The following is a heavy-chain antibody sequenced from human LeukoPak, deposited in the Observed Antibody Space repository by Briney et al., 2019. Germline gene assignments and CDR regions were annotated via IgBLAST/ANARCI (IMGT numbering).Heavy chain of an antibody. CDR1: GGSISSYY. V-gene: IGHV4-59*01. Sequence: SETLSLTCTVSGGSISSYYWTWIRQPPGKGLEWIGYIYHSGSTNYNPSLKSRVTISVDTSKNQFSLKLNSVTAADTAVYYCARDVGSFDYWGQGTLVTVSS. D-gene: IGHD1-26*01. J-gene: IGHJ4*02. CDR3: ARDVGSFDY. CDR2: IYHSGST.